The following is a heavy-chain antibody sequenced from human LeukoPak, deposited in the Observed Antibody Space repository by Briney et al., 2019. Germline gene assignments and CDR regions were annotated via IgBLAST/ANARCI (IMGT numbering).Heavy chain of an antibody. CDR3: ARHTPDAGRYLSFDH. J-gene: IGHJ4*02. Sequence: SETLSLTCTVSGGSISSSSSYWGWIRQPPGKGLEWIGSMYYSGSTYYNPSLKSRVTISVDTSKNQFSLKLSSVTAADTAVYYCARHTPDAGRYLSFDHWGQGTLVAASS. V-gene: IGHV4-39*01. D-gene: IGHD1-26*01. CDR1: GGSISSSSSY. CDR2: MYYSGST.